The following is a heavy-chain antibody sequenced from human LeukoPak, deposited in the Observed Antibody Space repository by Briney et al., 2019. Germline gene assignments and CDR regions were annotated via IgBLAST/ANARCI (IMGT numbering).Heavy chain of an antibody. Sequence: GGSLRLSCAASEFTFSNYAMSWVRQAPGKGLEWVSAISGSAGGTYYADSVKGRFTISRDNSKNTLYLLMHSLRAEDTAVYYCAKGAGYSGHDLSSYFDYWGQGILVTVSS. V-gene: IGHV3-23*01. CDR3: AKGAGYSGHDLSSYFDY. CDR1: EFTFSNYA. CDR2: ISGSAGGT. D-gene: IGHD5-12*01. J-gene: IGHJ4*02.